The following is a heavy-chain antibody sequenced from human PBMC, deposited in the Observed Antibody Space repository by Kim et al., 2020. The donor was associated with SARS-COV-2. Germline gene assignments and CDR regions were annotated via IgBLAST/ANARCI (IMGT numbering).Heavy chain of an antibody. Sequence: YADSVKGRFTISRDNSKNTLYLQMNSLRAEDTAVYYCARGEEYSSSSTDYWGQGTLVTVSS. V-gene: IGHV3-30*01. CDR3: ARGEEYSSSSTDY. D-gene: IGHD6-6*01. J-gene: IGHJ4*02.